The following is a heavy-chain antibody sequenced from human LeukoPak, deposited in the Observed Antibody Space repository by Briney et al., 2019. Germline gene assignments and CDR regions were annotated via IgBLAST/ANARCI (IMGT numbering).Heavy chain of an antibody. CDR3: GRGRAWXXXY. J-gene: IGHJ4*02. CDR2: IYYSGST. V-gene: IGHV4-59*01. Sequence: SETLSLTCTVSGDSISSYYWSWIRQPPGKGLEWIGYIYYSGSTNYNPSLKSRVTISVDTSKNQFSLKLSSVTAADTAVYYCGRGRAWXXXYWGQGTXVTXS. CDR1: GDSISSYY.